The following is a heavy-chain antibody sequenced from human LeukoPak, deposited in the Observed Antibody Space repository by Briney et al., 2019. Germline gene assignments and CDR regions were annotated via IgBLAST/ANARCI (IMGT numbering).Heavy chain of an antibody. V-gene: IGHV4-59*01. D-gene: IGHD4-17*01. Sequence: SETLSLTCTVSGGSLSSYYWSWIRQPPGKGLEWIGYIYYSGSTNYNPSPTSRVTISVDTSKNQFSLNLNSVTAADTAVYYCARTTVTTFNYWGQGTLVTVSS. CDR3: ARTTVTTFNY. CDR1: GGSLSSYY. CDR2: IYYSGST. J-gene: IGHJ4*02.